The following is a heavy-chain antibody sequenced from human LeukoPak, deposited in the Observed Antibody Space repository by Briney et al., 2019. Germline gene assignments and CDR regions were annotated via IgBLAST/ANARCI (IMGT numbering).Heavy chain of an antibody. CDR1: GFTFSTYA. V-gene: IGHV3-33*08. CDR3: ARGDYGYYGMDV. CDR2: IWYDGSNK. D-gene: IGHD3-16*01. J-gene: IGHJ6*02. Sequence: PGGSLRLSCAASGFTFSTYAMSWVRQAPGKGLEWVAVIWYDGSNKYYADSVKGRFTISRDNSKNTLYLQVNSLRAEDTAVYYCARGDYGYYGMDVWGQGTTVTVSS.